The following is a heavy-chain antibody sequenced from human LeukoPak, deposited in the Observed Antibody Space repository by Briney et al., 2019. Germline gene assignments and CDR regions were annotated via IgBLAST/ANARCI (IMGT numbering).Heavy chain of an antibody. CDR1: GGSISSGGYC. V-gene: IGHV4-31*03. CDR2: IYYSGST. D-gene: IGHD3-22*01. CDR3: ARVPYDSSGYGYFDY. J-gene: IGHJ4*02. Sequence: SETLSLTCTVSGGSISSGGYCWSWIRNHPGKGLEWIGYIYYSGSTSYNPSLRSRVTISVDTSKNQFSLNLSSVTAADTAVYYCARVPYDSSGYGYFDYRGQGTLVTVSS.